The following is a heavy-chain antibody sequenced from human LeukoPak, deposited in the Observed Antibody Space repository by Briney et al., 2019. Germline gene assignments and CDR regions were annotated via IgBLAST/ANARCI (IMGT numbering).Heavy chain of an antibody. CDR3: ARGYCSGGSCYGY. CDR2: IYYSGKT. J-gene: IGHJ4*02. D-gene: IGHD2-15*01. CDR1: GGSISSYY. Sequence: SETLSLTCTVSGGSISSYYWSWIRQPPGKGLEWIGYIYYSGKTNYNPSLKSRVTISVDTSKNQFSLKVSSVTAADTAVYYCARGYCSGGSCYGYWGQGTLVTVSS. V-gene: IGHV4-59*01.